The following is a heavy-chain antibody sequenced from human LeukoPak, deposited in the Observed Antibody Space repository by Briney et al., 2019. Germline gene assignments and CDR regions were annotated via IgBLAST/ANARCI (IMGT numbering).Heavy chain of an antibody. CDR2: IAYDGSRA. Sequence: GRSLRLSCAGSGFTFGGYGMHWFRQTPGKGLEWVAVIAYDGSRAFHADSVKGRFTISRDNSKNTLYLQMNSLRAEDTAVYYCARGTTGWYFDLWGRGTLVTVSS. CDR3: ARGTTGWYFDL. J-gene: IGHJ2*01. V-gene: IGHV3-33*01. D-gene: IGHD1-7*01. CDR1: GFTFGGYG.